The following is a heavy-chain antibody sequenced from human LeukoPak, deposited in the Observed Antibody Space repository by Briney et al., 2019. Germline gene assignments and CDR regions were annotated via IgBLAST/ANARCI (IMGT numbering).Heavy chain of an antibody. CDR3: ARMEYYFDY. Sequence: SETLSLTCTVSGVSISTYYWSWIRQSPGKGLEWIGYINYSGSTDYNPSFKSRVAISIDTSKSQFSLKLNSVTAADTAVYYCARMEYYFDYWGQGTLVTVSS. CDR1: GVSISTYY. CDR2: INYSGST. D-gene: IGHD3-3*01. V-gene: IGHV4-59*01. J-gene: IGHJ4*02.